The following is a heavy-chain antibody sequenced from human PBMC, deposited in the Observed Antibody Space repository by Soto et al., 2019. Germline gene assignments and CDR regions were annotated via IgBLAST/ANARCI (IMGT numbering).Heavy chain of an antibody. V-gene: IGHV3-74*01. J-gene: IGHJ3*02. CDR2: INSDGSST. D-gene: IGHD6-13*01. CDR1: GFTFSSYW. CDR3: ARVRDSTIDAFDI. Sequence: GGSLRLSCAASGFTFSSYWMHWVRQAPGKGLVWVSRINSDGSSTSYADSVKGRFTISRDNAKNTLYLQMNSLRAEDTAVYYCARVRDSTIDAFDIWGQGTMVTVSS.